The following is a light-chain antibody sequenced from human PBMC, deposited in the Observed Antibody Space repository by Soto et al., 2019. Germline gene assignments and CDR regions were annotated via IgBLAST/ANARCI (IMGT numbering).Light chain of an antibody. CDR3: KSYAGSNTYV. V-gene: IGLV2-8*01. Sequence: QSVLTQPASVSGSPGQSITISCTGTNSDVGGHNFVSWYQHHPGKAPRLIIYEVVQRPSGVPDRFSGSKSGNTASLTVSGLQAADEADYFCKSYAGSNTYVFGSGTKLTVL. CDR2: EVV. J-gene: IGLJ1*01. CDR1: NSDVGGHNF.